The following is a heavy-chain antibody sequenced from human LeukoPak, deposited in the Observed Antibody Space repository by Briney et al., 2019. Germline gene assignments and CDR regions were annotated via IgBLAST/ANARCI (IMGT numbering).Heavy chain of an antibody. V-gene: IGHV3-74*01. CDR2: MNNDGSTT. Sequence: PGGSLRLSCAASGFTFSNSWMHRVRHAPGKGLVWVSRMNNDGSTTSYTDSVKGRFTISRDNAKNTLYLQMNSLRAEDTAVYYCARGAKWAYYFDYWGQGTLVTVSS. CDR1: GFTFSNSW. CDR3: ARGAKWAYYFDY. J-gene: IGHJ4*02. D-gene: IGHD1-26*01.